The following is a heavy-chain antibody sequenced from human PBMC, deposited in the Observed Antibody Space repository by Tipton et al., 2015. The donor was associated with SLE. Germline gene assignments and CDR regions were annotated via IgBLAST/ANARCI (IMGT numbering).Heavy chain of an antibody. CDR3: ARVPRGGTSGPSDAFDI. J-gene: IGHJ3*02. CDR2: ISSGGGATI. D-gene: IGHD1/OR15-1a*01. Sequence: VQLVQSGGGLVQPGGSLRLSCAASGFTFSSYSMNWVRQAPGKGLEWVSFISSGGGATIYYADSVKGRFTISRDNAKNSLHLQMSSLRDDDRAVYYCARVPRGGTSGPSDAFDIWGQGTMVTVSS. CDR1: GFTFSSYS. V-gene: IGHV3-48*02.